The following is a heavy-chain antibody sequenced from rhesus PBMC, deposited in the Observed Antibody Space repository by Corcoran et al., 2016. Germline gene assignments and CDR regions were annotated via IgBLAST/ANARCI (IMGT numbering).Heavy chain of an antibody. Sequence: EVQLVESGGGLVQPGGSLRLSCAASGFTFSNYYMHWVRQAQGKGLEWIGLIRNNANSYTKEYAAAVKGRFTISRDDSKNSLYLQMSSLKTEDTALYYCTGAAGRYWGQGVLVTVSS. D-gene: IGHD6S26*01. CDR1: GFTFSNYY. CDR2: IRNNANSYTK. V-gene: IGHV3-13*01. J-gene: IGHJ4*01. CDR3: TGAAGRY.